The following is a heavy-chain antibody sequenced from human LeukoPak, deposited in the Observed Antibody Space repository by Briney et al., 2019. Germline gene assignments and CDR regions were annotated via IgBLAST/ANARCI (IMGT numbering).Heavy chain of an antibody. Sequence: GGSLRLSCAASGFTFSSYAMTWVRQAPGKGLEWVAFIRYDGSNKYYADSVKGRFTISRDNSKKTLYLQMNSLRAEDTAVYYCAKGFGSYYSSGVFMAYWGQGTLVTVSS. V-gene: IGHV3-30*02. D-gene: IGHD1-26*01. CDR3: AKGFGSYYSSGVFMAY. CDR1: GFTFSSYA. J-gene: IGHJ4*02. CDR2: IRYDGSNK.